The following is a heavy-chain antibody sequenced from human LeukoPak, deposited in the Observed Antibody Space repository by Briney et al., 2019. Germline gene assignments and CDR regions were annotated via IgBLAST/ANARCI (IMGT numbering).Heavy chain of an antibody. D-gene: IGHD4-23*01. CDR3: ARDGNPDAFDI. CDR2: IIPIFGTA. Sequence: GASVKVSCKASGGTFSSYAISWVRQAPGQGLEWMGRIIPIFGTANYAQKFQGRVTITTDESTSTAYMELSSLRSEDTAVYYSARDGNPDAFDIWGQGTMVTVSS. V-gene: IGHV1-69*05. CDR1: GGTFSSYA. J-gene: IGHJ3*02.